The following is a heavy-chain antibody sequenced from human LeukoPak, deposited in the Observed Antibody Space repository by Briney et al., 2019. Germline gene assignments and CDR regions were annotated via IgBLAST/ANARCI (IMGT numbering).Heavy chain of an antibody. D-gene: IGHD2-2*01. CDR2: ISYDGSNE. CDR1: GFTFSNYG. J-gene: IGHJ4*02. Sequence: GGSLRLSCTASGFTFSNYGMHWVRQAPGKGLEWVAVISYDGSNEYYTDSVKGRFTISRDNSKNTVYLQMSGLRAEDTALYYCAKAHCSPTSCSRIDYWGQGTLVTVSS. V-gene: IGHV3-30*18. CDR3: AKAHCSPTSCSRIDY.